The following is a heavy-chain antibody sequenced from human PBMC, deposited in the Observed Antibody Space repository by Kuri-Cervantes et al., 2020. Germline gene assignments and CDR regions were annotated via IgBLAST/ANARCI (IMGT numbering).Heavy chain of an antibody. CDR1: GFTFSSFA. Sequence: GGSLRLSCAASGFTFSSFAMTWVRQAPGKGLEWVSAISGSGGSTYYADSVKGRFTISRDNSKNTLYLQMNSLRTEDTALYYCAKDSRLNYDILTGYYGSNYYFDYWGQGTLVTVSS. CDR3: AKDSRLNYDILTGYYGSNYYFDY. CDR2: ISGSGGST. V-gene: IGHV3-23*01. J-gene: IGHJ4*02. D-gene: IGHD3-9*01.